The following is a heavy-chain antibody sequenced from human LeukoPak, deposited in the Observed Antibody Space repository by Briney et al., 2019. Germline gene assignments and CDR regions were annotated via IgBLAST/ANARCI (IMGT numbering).Heavy chain of an antibody. Sequence: GGSLRLSCAASGFTFSSYSMNWVRQAPGKGLEWVSSISSSSSYIYYADSVKGRFTISRDSAKNSLYLQMDSLRAEDTAVYYCARDSEPCSSTSCYRTWFNPWGQGTLVTVSS. CDR3: ARDSEPCSSTSCYRTWFNP. J-gene: IGHJ5*02. CDR1: GFTFSSYS. V-gene: IGHV3-21*01. CDR2: ISSSSSYI. D-gene: IGHD2-2*02.